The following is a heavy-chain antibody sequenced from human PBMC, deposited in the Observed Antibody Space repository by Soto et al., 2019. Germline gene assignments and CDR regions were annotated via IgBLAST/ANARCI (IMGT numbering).Heavy chain of an antibody. CDR3: TTAAGGMWGADY. J-gene: IGHJ4*02. CDR1: GFTFSNVW. CDR2: VKSKSEGATT. V-gene: IGHV3-15*01. D-gene: IGHD1-26*01. Sequence: GGSLRPSCAASGFTFSNVWMSWVRQAPGKGLEWVGRVKSKSEGATTDYAAPVKGRFTVSRDDSQNTRSLQMDSLKIEDTAVYFCTTAAGGMWGADYWGQGTPVTVSS.